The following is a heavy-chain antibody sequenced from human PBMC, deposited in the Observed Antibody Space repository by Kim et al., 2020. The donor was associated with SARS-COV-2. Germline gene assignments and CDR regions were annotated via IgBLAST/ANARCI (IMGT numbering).Heavy chain of an antibody. Sequence: ASVKVSCKASGYTFTSYDINWVRQATGQGLEWMGWMNPNSGNTGYAQKFQGRVTMTRNTSISTAYMELSSLRSADTAVYYCARGHLKSIVVVIAPRPYYYYMDVWGKGPPVTVSS. CDR3: ARGHLKSIVVVIAPRPYYYYMDV. D-gene: IGHD2-21*01. V-gene: IGHV1-8*01. J-gene: IGHJ6*03. CDR1: GYTFTSYD. CDR2: MNPNSGNT.